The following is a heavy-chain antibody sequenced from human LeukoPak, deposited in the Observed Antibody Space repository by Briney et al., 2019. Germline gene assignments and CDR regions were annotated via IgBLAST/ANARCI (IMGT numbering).Heavy chain of an antibody. CDR3: ARDLAVAGKGS. Sequence: GGSLTLACAAYGFTFSSYAMHWVRQAPGKGLEWVAVISYDGSNKYYADSVKGRFTISRDNSKNTLYLQMNSLRAEDTAVYYCARDLAVAGKGSWGQGTLVTVSS. V-gene: IGHV3-30-3*01. CDR2: ISYDGSNK. J-gene: IGHJ4*02. D-gene: IGHD6-19*01. CDR1: GFTFSSYA.